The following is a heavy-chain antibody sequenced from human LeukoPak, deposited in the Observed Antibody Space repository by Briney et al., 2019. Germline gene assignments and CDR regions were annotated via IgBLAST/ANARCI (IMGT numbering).Heavy chain of an antibody. Sequence: SETLSLTCTVSGGSISSYYWSWIRQPPGKGLEWTGYIYYSGSTNYNPSLKSRVTISVDTSKNQFSLKLSSVTAADTAVYYCARGGSYEHYYYYGMDVWGQGTTVTVFS. CDR1: GGSISSYY. CDR3: ARGGSYEHYYYYGMDV. J-gene: IGHJ6*02. D-gene: IGHD1-26*01. V-gene: IGHV4-59*01. CDR2: IYYSGST.